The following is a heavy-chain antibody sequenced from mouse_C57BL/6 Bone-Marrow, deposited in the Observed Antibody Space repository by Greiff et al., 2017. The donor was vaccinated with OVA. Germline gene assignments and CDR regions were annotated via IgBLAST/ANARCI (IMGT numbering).Heavy chain of an antibody. D-gene: IGHD1-1*01. CDR3: ARGGSITTVEGSWFAY. CDR2: IYPGSGST. Sequence: VKLQESGAELVKPGASVKMSCKASGYTFTSYWITWVKQRPGQGLEWIGDIYPGSGSTNYNEKFKSKATLTVDTSSSTAYMQLSSLTSEDSAVYYGARGGSITTVEGSWFAYWGQGTLVTVSA. CDR1: GYTFTSYW. V-gene: IGHV1-55*01. J-gene: IGHJ3*01.